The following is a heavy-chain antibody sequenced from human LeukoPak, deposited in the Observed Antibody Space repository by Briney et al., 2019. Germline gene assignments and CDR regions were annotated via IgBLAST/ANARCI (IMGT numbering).Heavy chain of an antibody. V-gene: IGHV3-74*01. D-gene: IGHD3-22*01. CDR2: INSDGSAT. Sequence: GGSLRLSCAASGFTFNNYWMHWVRQAPGKGLVWVSRINSDGSATSYADSVKGRFTIFRDNAKNTLYLQMNTLRAEDTAVYFCARDLVGDYCDSSCYYYANWGQGTLVTVSS. CDR1: GFTFNNYW. CDR3: ARDLVGDYCDSSCYYYAN. J-gene: IGHJ4*02.